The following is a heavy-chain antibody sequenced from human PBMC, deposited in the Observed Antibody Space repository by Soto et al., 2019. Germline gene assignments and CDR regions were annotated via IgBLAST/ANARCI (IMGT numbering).Heavy chain of an antibody. CDR3: ARDMGLKYYYYYGMDV. D-gene: IGHD3-10*01. J-gene: IGHJ6*02. V-gene: IGHV3-30-3*01. CDR2: ISYDGSNK. CDR1: GFTFSSYA. Sequence: GGSLRLSCAASGFTFSSYAMHWVRQAPGKGLEWVAVISYDGSNKYYADSVKGRFTISRDNSKNTLYLQMNSLRAEDTAVYYCARDMGLKYYYYYGMDVWGQGTTVTVSS.